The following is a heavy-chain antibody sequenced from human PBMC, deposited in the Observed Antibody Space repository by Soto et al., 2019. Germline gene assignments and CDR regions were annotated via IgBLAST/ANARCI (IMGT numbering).Heavy chain of an antibody. CDR2: ITWDGGSI. CDR3: AKGGFGGYGMDV. CDR1: GFNFHDYT. J-gene: IGHJ6*02. Sequence: GVLRLSCAASGFNFHDYTIHWVRQSPGKGLEWVSFITWDGGSIYYADSVKGRFTISRDNSKNSLTLEMNSLRSEDSGVYYCAKGGFGGYGMDVWGQGTTVTVSS. D-gene: IGHD6-25*01. V-gene: IGHV3-43*01.